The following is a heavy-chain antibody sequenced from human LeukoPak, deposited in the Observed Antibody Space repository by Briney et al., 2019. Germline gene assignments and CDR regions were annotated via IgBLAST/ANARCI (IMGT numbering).Heavy chain of an antibody. CDR2: IYSGGTI. D-gene: IGHD5-18*01. V-gene: IGHV3-66*01. Sequence: GGSLRLSCAASGFTVSSNYMSWVRQAPRKGLEWVSVIYSGGTIYYADSVKGRFTISRDNAKNSLYLQMNSLRAEDTAVYYCARDFMVTYYYYMDVWGKGTTVTVSS. J-gene: IGHJ6*03. CDR3: ARDFMVTYYYYMDV. CDR1: GFTVSSNY.